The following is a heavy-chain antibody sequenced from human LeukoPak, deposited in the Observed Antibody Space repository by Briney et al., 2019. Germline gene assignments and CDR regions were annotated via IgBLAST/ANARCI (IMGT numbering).Heavy chain of an antibody. D-gene: IGHD2-15*01. CDR3: ARGHVGVVVAATGFDP. J-gene: IGHJ5*02. Sequence: SETLSLTCTVSGGSISSYYWSWIRQPPGKGLEWIGYIYYSGSTNYNPSLKSRVTISADTSKNQFSLKLSSVTAADTAVYYCARGHVGVVVAATGFDPWGQGTLVTVSS. CDR2: IYYSGST. CDR1: GGSISSYY. V-gene: IGHV4-59*01.